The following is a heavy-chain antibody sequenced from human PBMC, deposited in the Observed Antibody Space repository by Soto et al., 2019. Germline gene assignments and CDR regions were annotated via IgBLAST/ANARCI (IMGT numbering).Heavy chain of an antibody. CDR2: ISGSGGST. CDR1: GFTFSIYS. CDR3: AKVVKYDVLTGYYKGPDYYGMDV. D-gene: IGHD3-9*01. V-gene: IGHV3-23*01. J-gene: IGHJ6*02. Sequence: HLGGSLRLSCAASGFTFSIYSMNWVRQAPGKGLEWVSLISGSGGSTHYADSVEGRFTISRDNSKNTLYLEMDSLRAEDTAVYYCAKVVKYDVLTGYYKGPDYYGMDVWGQGTTVTVSS.